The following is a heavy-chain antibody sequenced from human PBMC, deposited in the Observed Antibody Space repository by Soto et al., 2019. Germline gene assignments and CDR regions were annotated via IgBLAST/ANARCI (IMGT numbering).Heavy chain of an antibody. D-gene: IGHD3-10*01. CDR3: GSGLYYYYYMDV. CDR1: GGTFSSYT. J-gene: IGHJ6*03. CDR2: IIPILGIA. Sequence: QVQLVQSGAEVKKPGSSVKVSCKASGGTFSSYTISWVRQAPGQGLEWMGRIIPILGIANYAQKCQGRVTITADKSTSTAYMELSSLRSEDTAVYYCGSGLYYYYYMDVWGKGTTVTVSS. V-gene: IGHV1-69*02.